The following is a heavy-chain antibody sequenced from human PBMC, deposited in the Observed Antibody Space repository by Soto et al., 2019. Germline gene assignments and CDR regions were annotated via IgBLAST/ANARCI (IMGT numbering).Heavy chain of an antibody. CDR2: INNDGSST. J-gene: IGHJ4*02. Sequence: GALRLSCAASGFTLSSYWVNWVRQAPGKGLVWVSRINNDGSSTAYADSVKGRFTISRDNAKNTLYLQMNTLRAEDTAVYYCAILIDCGGDCWGQGTLVTVSS. CDR1: GFTLSSYW. CDR3: AILIDCGGDC. V-gene: IGHV3-74*01. D-gene: IGHD2-21*01.